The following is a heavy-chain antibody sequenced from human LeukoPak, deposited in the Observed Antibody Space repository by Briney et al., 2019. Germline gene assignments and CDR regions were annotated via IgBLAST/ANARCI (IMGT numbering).Heavy chain of an antibody. J-gene: IGHJ6*02. D-gene: IGHD4-11*01. CDR1: GGSISSYY. V-gene: IGHV4-59*01. CDR3: ARAPYSNYVYGMDV. CDR2: IYYSGST. Sequence: SETLCLTCTVSGGSISSYYWSWIRQPPGKGLEWIGYIYYSGSTNYNPSLKSRVTISVDTSKNQFSLKLSSVTAADTAVYYCARAPYSNYVYGMDVWGQGTTVTVSS.